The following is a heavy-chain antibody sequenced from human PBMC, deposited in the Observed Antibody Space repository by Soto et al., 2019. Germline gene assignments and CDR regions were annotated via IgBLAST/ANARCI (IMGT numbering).Heavy chain of an antibody. CDR1: GFTFSSYW. CDR3: ARTTVVTYWYFDL. Sequence: EVQLVESGGGLVQPGGSLRLSCAASGFTFSSYWMSWVRQAPGKGLEWVANIKQDGSEKYYVDSVKGRFTISRDNAKNSLYLQMNSLRAEDTAVYYCARTTVVTYWYFDLWGCGTLVTVSS. D-gene: IGHD4-17*01. J-gene: IGHJ2*01. V-gene: IGHV3-7*03. CDR2: IKQDGSEK.